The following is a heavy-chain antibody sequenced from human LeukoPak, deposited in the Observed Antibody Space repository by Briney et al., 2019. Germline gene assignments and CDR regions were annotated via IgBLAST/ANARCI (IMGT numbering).Heavy chain of an antibody. CDR2: ISYDGSNK. CDR1: GFTFSSYA. CDR3: AGELYYYYYYMDV. J-gene: IGHJ6*03. V-gene: IGHV3-30*04. Sequence: GGSLRLSCAASGFTFSSYAMHWVRQAPGKGLEWVAVISYDGSNKYYADSVKGRFTISRDNSKNSLYLQMNSLRAEDTAVYYCAGELYYYYYYMDVWGKGTTVTISS.